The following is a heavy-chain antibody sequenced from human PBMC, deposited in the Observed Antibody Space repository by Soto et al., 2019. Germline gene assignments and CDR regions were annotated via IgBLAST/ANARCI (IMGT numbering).Heavy chain of an antibody. V-gene: IGHV4-31*03. CDR3: ARVLCSGGSCYSGYYYMDV. CDR1: GGSISSGGYY. J-gene: IGHJ6*03. CDR2: IYYSGST. D-gene: IGHD2-15*01. Sequence: QVQLQESGPGLVKPSQTLSLTCTVSGGSISSGGYYWSWIRQHPGKGLEWIGYIYYSGSTYYSPSLKCRGAISVDTSKNQISLKLSSVTAADTAVYYCARVLCSGGSCYSGYYYMDVWGKGTTVTVSS.